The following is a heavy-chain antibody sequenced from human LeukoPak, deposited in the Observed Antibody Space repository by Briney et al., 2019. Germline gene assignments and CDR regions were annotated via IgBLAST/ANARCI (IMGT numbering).Heavy chain of an antibody. CDR3: ARGIYDYGDYVEGRMRYYFDY. Sequence: GGSLRLSCAASGFTFSSYAISWVRQAPGQGLEWMGGIIPIFGTANYAQKFQGRVTITTDESTSTAYMELSSLRSEDTAVYYCARGIYDYGDYVEGRMRYYFDYWGQGTLVTVSS. J-gene: IGHJ4*02. CDR2: IIPIFGTA. V-gene: IGHV1-69*05. D-gene: IGHD4-17*01. CDR1: GFTFSSYA.